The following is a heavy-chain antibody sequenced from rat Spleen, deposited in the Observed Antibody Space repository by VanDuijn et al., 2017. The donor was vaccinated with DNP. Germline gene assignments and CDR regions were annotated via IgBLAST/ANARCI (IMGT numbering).Heavy chain of an antibody. CDR1: GFTFSYYW. V-gene: IGHV5-31*01. CDR2: ITSGSGTT. Sequence: EVQLVESGGDLVQPGRSLKLSCVASGFTFSYYWMAWVRQVPGKGLEWIASITSGSGTTSYLDSVKGRFTISRDDAKDTLSLQMNSLRSEDTATYYCARVGELHYGGDGDVLDVWGQGTSVTVSS. D-gene: IGHD1-1*01. CDR3: ARVGELHYGGDGDVLDV. J-gene: IGHJ4*01.